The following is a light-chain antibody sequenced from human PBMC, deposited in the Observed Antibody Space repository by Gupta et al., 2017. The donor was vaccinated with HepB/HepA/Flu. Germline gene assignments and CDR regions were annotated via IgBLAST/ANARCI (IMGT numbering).Light chain of an antibody. CDR2: EVN. Sequence: QSDLTQPPSASGSLGQSVTISCTGTSSDVGRYNYVSWYQQHPGKAPKLIIYEVNMRPSGVTGRFSGSKSGSTASLTFAGLQVEDEADYYCSSFADTREVFGTGTKVTVL. V-gene: IGLV2-8*01. CDR1: SSDVGRYNY. J-gene: IGLJ1*01. CDR3: SSFADTREV.